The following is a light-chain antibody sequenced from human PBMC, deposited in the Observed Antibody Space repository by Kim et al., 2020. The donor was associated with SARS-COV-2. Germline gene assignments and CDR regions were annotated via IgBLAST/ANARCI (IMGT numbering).Light chain of an antibody. V-gene: IGLV3-9*01. J-gene: IGLJ3*02. CDR1: NIGSKN. CDR2: RDS. CDR3: QVWDSSTRV. Sequence: SYELTQPLSVSVALGQTARITCGGNNIGSKNVHWYQQKPGQAPVLVIYRDSNRPSGIPERFSGSNSGNTATLTISGAQAGDEADYYCQVWDSSTRVFGGGTQLTVL.